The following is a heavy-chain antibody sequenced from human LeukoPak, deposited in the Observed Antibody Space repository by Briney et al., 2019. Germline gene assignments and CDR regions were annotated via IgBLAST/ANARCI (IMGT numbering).Heavy chain of an antibody. V-gene: IGHV3-30*02. Sequence: GGSLRLSCAASGFTFSSYGMHWVRQAPGKGLEWVAVIWYDGSNKYYADSVKGRFTISRDNSKNTLYLQMNSLRAEDTAVYYCAKVLRYSYGYSYYYYYGMDVWGQGTTVTVSS. CDR3: AKVLRYSYGYSYYYYYGMDV. CDR2: IWYDGSNK. J-gene: IGHJ6*02. CDR1: GFTFSSYG. D-gene: IGHD5-18*01.